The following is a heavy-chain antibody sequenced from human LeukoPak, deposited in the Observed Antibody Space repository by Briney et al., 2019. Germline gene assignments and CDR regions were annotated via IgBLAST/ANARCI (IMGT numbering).Heavy chain of an antibody. CDR3: AREGGFYRPLDY. CDR1: GGSVSSTNW. CDR2: VHLDGRT. V-gene: IGHV4-4*02. Sequence: SETLSLTCGVSGGSVSSTNWWTWMRQPPGKGLEWIGEVHLDGRTNFNPSLKSRLTMSVDLSENHVSLKLTSVTAADTAVYYCAREGGFYRPLDYSGQGTLVTVSS. D-gene: IGHD6-25*01. J-gene: IGHJ4*02.